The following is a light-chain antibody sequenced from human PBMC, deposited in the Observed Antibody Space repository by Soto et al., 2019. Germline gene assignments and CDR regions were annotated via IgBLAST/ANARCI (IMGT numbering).Light chain of an antibody. CDR2: GAS. CDR3: QHYNELPLT. CDR1: QSVSTN. J-gene: IGKJ4*01. Sequence: EIVMTQSPATLSVSPGERATLSCRASQSVSTNLAWYQQKPGQGPRLLIFGASTRAICIPARFSGSGSGTDFTLTISSLQSEDFAVYYCQHYNELPLTFGGGTKVEIK. V-gene: IGKV3-15*01.